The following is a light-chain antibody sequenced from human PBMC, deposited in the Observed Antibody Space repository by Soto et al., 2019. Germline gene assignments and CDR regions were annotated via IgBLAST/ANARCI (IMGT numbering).Light chain of an antibody. Sequence: DIQMTQSPSSLSASVGDRDTITCRASRSISSYLNWYQQKPGKAPKLLIYAASSLQSGVPSRFSGSGSGTDFTLTISSLQPEDFATYYCQQSYSTLTFGGGTKVEIK. CDR1: RSISSY. CDR3: QQSYSTLT. V-gene: IGKV1-39*01. J-gene: IGKJ4*01. CDR2: AAS.